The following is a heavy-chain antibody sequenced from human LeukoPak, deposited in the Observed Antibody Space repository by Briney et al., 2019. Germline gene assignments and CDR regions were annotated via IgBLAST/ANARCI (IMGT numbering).Heavy chain of an antibody. Sequence: PGGSLRLSCAASGFTFSSYSMNWVRQAPGKGLEWISYISTCGSTIHYADSVKGRFTISRDNAKNSLYLQMNSLRAEDTAVYYCARQKDGYNYYYYYMDVWGKGTTVTVSS. J-gene: IGHJ6*03. D-gene: IGHD5-24*01. V-gene: IGHV3-48*04. CDR2: ISTCGSTI. CDR3: ARQKDGYNYYYYYMDV. CDR1: GFTFSSYS.